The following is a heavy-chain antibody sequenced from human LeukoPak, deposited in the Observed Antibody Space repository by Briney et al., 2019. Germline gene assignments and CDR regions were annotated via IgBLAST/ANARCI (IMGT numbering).Heavy chain of an antibody. CDR1: GFTFSSYS. J-gene: IGHJ4*02. CDR2: ISISSGTI. Sequence: GGSLRLSCAASGFTFSSYSMNWVRQAPGKGLEWVSYISISSGTIHYADSVKGRFTISRDNSKNTLYLQMNSLRAEDTAIYYCAKDGYNSGWSLDYWGQGTLVTVSS. D-gene: IGHD6-19*01. CDR3: AKDGYNSGWSLDY. V-gene: IGHV3-48*01.